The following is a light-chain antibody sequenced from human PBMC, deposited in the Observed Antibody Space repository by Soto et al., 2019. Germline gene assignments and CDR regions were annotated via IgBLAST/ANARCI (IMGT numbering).Light chain of an antibody. CDR3: QQLNNYPLT. Sequence: DIQMTQSPSSLSASVGDRVTITCRASQSISSYLNWYQQKPGKAPKLLIYAASSLQSGVPSRFSGSGSGTDFTLTISSLQHEDFETYYCQQLNNYPLTLGGGTKVDIK. V-gene: IGKV1-39*01. CDR2: AAS. J-gene: IGKJ4*01. CDR1: QSISSY.